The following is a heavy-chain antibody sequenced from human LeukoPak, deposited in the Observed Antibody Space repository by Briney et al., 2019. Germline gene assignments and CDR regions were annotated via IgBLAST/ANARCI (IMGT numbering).Heavy chain of an antibody. D-gene: IGHD6-19*01. CDR3: ASPYSSGWGAFDI. J-gene: IGHJ3*02. CDR1: GGSISSGGYY. Sequence: SETLSLTCTVSGGSISSGGYYWSWIRQPPGKGLEWIGYIYHSGSTYYNPSLKSRVTISVDRSKNQFSLKLSSVTAADTAVYYCASPYSSGWGAFDIWGQGTMVTVSS. CDR2: IYHSGST. V-gene: IGHV4-30-2*01.